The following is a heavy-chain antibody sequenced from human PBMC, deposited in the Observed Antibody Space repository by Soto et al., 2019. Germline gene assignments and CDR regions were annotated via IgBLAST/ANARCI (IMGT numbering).Heavy chain of an antibody. J-gene: IGHJ4*02. V-gene: IGHV3-15*01. CDR1: GFTFSNAW. CDR2: IKSKTDGGTT. Sequence: PGGSLRLSCAASGFTFSNAWMSWVRQAPGKGLEWVGRIKSKTDGGTTDYAAPVKGRFTISRDDSKNTLYLQMNSLKTEDTAVYYCTTLERYYYDSSGYYYPFDYWGQGTLVTVSS. CDR3: TTLERYYYDSSGYYYPFDY. D-gene: IGHD3-22*01.